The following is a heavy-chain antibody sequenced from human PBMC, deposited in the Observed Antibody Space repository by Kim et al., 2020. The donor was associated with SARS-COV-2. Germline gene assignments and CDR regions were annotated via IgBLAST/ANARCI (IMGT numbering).Heavy chain of an antibody. J-gene: IGHJ5*02. V-gene: IGHV4-34*01. Sequence: YNQAPKSQVTISVEASRNQFSLKLGSVTAADTAVYYCARGVKGSGRWFDPWGQGTLVTVSS. D-gene: IGHD6-25*01. CDR3: ARGVKGSGRWFDP.